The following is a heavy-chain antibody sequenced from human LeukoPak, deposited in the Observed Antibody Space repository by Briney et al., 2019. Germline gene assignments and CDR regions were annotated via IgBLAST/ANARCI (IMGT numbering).Heavy chain of an antibody. J-gene: IGHJ4*02. CDR3: ARVGRYGYNLEYFDY. CDR2: IYYSGST. CDR1: GGSISSYY. Sequence: SETLSLTCTVSGGSISSYYWSWIRQPPGKGLEWIGYIYYSGSTNYNPSLKSRATISVDTSKNQFSLKLSSVTAADTAVYYCARVGRYGYNLEYFDYWGQGTLVTVSS. D-gene: IGHD5-24*01. V-gene: IGHV4-59*01.